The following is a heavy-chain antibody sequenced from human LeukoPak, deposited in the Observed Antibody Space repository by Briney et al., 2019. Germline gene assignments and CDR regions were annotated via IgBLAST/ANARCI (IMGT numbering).Heavy chain of an antibody. D-gene: IGHD6-13*01. J-gene: IGHJ4*02. CDR3: ARNTAALSHTTI. V-gene: IGHV3-21*04. CDR1: GFTFSTYS. CDR2: ITSSSSYI. Sequence: GGSLRLSCAAPGFTFSTYSMNWVRQAPGKGLEWVSSITSSSSYIYYADSVKGRFTISRDNAQNSLYLQMHSLRGEDTAVYYCARNTAALSHTTIWGQGTLVTVFS.